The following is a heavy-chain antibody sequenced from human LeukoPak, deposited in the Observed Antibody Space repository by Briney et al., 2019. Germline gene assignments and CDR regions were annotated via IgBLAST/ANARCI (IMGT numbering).Heavy chain of an antibody. CDR1: GFSDSSNY. J-gene: IGHJ4*02. V-gene: IGHV3-53*01. D-gene: IGHD5-24*01. CDR3: ARGFSFRDGYNHGFDY. CDR2: IRSGGNT. Sequence: PGGSLRLSCAASGFSDSSNYMNWVRQAPGKGLEWVSVIRSGGNTDYADFVKGRFTISRDNSKNTLYLQMNSLRAEDTAVYYCARGFSFRDGYNHGFDYWGQGTLVTVSS.